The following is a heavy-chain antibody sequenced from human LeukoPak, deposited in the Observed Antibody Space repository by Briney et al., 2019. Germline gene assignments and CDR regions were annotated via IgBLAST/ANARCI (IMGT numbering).Heavy chain of an antibody. CDR1: GFTFSNYA. CDR3: AKWGDYDILTGYYDSDY. D-gene: IGHD3-9*01. Sequence: GASLILSCAASGFTFSNYAMSWVRQAPGKGLEWVSAVSGRDDSTYYADSVKGRFTISRDNSKNTLYLQMNSLRAEDTAVYYCAKWGDYDILTGYYDSDYWGQGTLVTVSS. CDR2: VSGRDDST. V-gene: IGHV3-23*01. J-gene: IGHJ4*02.